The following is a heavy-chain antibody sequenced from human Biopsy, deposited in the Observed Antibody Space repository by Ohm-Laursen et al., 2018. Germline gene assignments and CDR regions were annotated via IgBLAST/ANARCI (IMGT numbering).Heavy chain of an antibody. Sequence: SDTLSLTWGVSGGSTNDYFWSWIRKPAGETLEWIGRIYSSGGSSYNPSLKSRISMSMDTSNNQFSLTLTSVTAADTAVYYCARTPGKAVAGRFLDLWGRGTLVTVSS. D-gene: IGHD6-19*01. CDR1: GGSTNDYF. V-gene: IGHV4-4*07. CDR2: IYSSGGS. CDR3: ARTPGKAVAGRFLDL. J-gene: IGHJ2*01.